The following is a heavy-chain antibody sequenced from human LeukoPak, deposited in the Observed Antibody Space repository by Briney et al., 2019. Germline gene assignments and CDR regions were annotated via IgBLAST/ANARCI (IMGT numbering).Heavy chain of an antibody. Sequence: PGGSLRLSCAASGFTFRTYGMHWVRQAPGKGLEWVAVISYDGSNKYYADSVKGRFTISRDNPKNTLYLEMNSLRAEDTSVYYCAKDLGGPQTPLYWGQGTLVTVSS. J-gene: IGHJ4*02. D-gene: IGHD2-15*01. CDR1: GFTFRTYG. CDR2: ISYDGSNK. V-gene: IGHV3-30*18. CDR3: AKDLGGPQTPLY.